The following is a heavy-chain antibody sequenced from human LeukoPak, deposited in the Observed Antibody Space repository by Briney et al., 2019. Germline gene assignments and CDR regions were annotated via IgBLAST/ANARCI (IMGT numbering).Heavy chain of an antibody. V-gene: IGHV1-18*01. Sequence: ASVKVSCKASGYTFTSYGISWVRQAPGQGLEWMGWISAYNGNTNYAQKLQGRVTMTTDTSTSTAYMELRSLRSDDTAVYYCAKDQTVGGTWGEVIFHYWGQGTLVTVAS. CDR1: GYTFTSYG. D-gene: IGHD6-19*01. CDR3: AKDQTVGGTWGEVIFHY. CDR2: ISAYNGNT. J-gene: IGHJ4*02.